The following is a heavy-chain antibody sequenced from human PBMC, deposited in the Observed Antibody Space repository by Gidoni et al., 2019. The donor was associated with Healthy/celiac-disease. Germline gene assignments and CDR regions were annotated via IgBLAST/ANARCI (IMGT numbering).Heavy chain of an antibody. CDR3: AAGFSMVRGVLGLDY. D-gene: IGHD3-10*01. CDR2: IVVGSGNT. V-gene: IGHV1-58*02. CDR1: GFTCTSSA. Sequence: QMQLVQSGPEVKKPGTAVKVSCKAAGFTCTSSAMQGVRQARGQRLEWIGWIVVGSGNTNSAQKFQERVTITRDMSTSTAYMELSSLRSEDTAVYYCAAGFSMVRGVLGLDYWGQGTLVTVSS. J-gene: IGHJ4*02.